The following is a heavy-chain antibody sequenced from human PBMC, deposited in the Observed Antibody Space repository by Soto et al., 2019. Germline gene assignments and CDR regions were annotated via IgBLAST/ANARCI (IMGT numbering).Heavy chain of an antibody. CDR1: GFIFNEYG. J-gene: IGHJ4*02. D-gene: IGHD2-15*01. CDR3: ARWGCSGSNCNLNQRSFDL. V-gene: IGHV3-33*01. CDR2: IWYDGSNK. Sequence: GGSLILSCAASGFIFNEYGMHWVRQAPGKGLEWVAVIWYDGSNKYYADSVKGRFTFSRDNSKNTMSLQMNSLRVEDTAIYYCARWGCSGSNCNLNQRSFDLWGQGTLVTVSS.